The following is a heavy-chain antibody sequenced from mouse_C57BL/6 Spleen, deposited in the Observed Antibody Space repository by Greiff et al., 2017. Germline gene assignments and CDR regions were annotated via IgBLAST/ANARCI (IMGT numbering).Heavy chain of an antibody. CDR2: IYPRDGST. Sequence: VQLQQSDAELVKPGASVKISCKASGYTFTDHTIHWMKQRPEQGLEWIGNIYPRDGSTKYNEKFKGKATLTADKSSSTAYMQLNSLTSEDSAVYYCAHYYCSSSYWYFDVWGKGTTVTVSS. J-gene: IGHJ1*03. D-gene: IGHD1-1*01. CDR3: AHYYCSSSYWYFDV. CDR1: GYTFTDHT. V-gene: IGHV1-78*01.